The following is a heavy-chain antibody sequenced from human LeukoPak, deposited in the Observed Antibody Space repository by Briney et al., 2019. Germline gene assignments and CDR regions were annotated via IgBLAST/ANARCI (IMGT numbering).Heavy chain of an antibody. CDR1: GYTFTSYY. Sequence: ASVKVSCKASGYTFTSYYMHWVRQAPGQGLEWMGIINPSGGSTSYAQKFQGRVTMTTDTSTTTAYMELRSLRSDDTAVYYCARGSYYDYSGFDHWGQGTLVTVSS. CDR2: INPSGGST. V-gene: IGHV1-46*01. J-gene: IGHJ5*02. D-gene: IGHD3-22*01. CDR3: ARGSYYDYSGFDH.